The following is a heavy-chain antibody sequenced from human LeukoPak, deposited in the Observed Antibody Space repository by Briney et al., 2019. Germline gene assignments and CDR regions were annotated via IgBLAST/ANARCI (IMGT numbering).Heavy chain of an antibody. CDR1: GGAISNYY. CDR2: IYYSGST. CDR3: ARGGTGRPSDY. J-gene: IGHJ4*02. Sequence: SETLSLTCTVSGGAISNYYWSWIRQPPGKGLEWIGYIYYSGSTNYNPSLKSRVTISVDTSKNQFSLKLSSVTAADTAVYYCARGGTGRPSDYWGQGTLVTVSS. V-gene: IGHV4-59*01. D-gene: IGHD1-1*01.